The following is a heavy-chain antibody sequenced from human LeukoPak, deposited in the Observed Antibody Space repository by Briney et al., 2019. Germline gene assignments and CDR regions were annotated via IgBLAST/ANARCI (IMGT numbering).Heavy chain of an antibody. V-gene: IGHV3-33*06. Sequence: PGGSLRLSCAASGFTFSSYGMHWVRQAPGKGLEWVAVIWYDGSNKYYADSVKGRFTISRDNSKNTLYLQMNSLRAEDTAVYYCAKEGYYYYYMDVWGKGTTVTVSS. CDR3: AKEGYYYYYMDV. CDR1: GFTFSSYG. J-gene: IGHJ6*03. CDR2: IWYDGSNK.